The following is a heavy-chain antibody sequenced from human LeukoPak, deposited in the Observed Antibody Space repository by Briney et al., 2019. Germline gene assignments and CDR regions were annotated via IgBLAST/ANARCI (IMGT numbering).Heavy chain of an antibody. CDR2: ISGSGGST. CDR3: ARGQHRVTSSDDAFDI. Sequence: GGSLRLSCAASGFTFSSYGMSWVRQAPGKGLEWVSAISGSGGSTYYADSAKGRFTISRDNPKNTLYLQMNSLRVEDTAVYYCARGQHRVTSSDDAFDIWGQGTMVTVSS. D-gene: IGHD4-11*01. J-gene: IGHJ3*02. CDR1: GFTFSSYG. V-gene: IGHV3-23*01.